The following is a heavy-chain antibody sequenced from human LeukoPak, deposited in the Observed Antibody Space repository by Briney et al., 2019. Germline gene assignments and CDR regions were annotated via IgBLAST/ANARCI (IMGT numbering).Heavy chain of an antibody. CDR2: INPNNGGT. CDR1: GYTFTGYY. V-gene: IGHV1-2*02. D-gene: IGHD3-10*01. Sequence: ASVKVSCKASGYTFTGYYIHWVRQAPGQGLEWMGWINPNNGGTNYAQEFQGRVTMTRDTSISTAYMELSRLISDDTAVYYCARGIGAGYGSDYWGPGTLVTVSS. J-gene: IGHJ4*02. CDR3: ARGIGAGYGSDY.